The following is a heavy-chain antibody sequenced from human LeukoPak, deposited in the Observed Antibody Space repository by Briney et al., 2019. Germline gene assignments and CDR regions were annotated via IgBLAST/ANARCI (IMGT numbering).Heavy chain of an antibody. CDR3: ARGGSSSWSRWFDP. D-gene: IGHD6-13*01. CDR1: GGSISSYY. Sequence: SETLSLTCTVSGGSISSYYWSWIRQPPGKGLEWIGYIYYSGSTNYNPSLKSRVTISVDMSKNQFSLKLSSVTAADTAVYYCARGGSSSWSRWFDPWGQGTLVTVSS. CDR2: IYYSGST. V-gene: IGHV4-59*01. J-gene: IGHJ5*02.